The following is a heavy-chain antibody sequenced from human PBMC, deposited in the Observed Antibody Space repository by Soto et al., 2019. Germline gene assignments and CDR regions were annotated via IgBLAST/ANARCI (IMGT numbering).Heavy chain of an antibody. CDR1: GGSFSGYY. D-gene: IGHD4-17*01. CDR2: INHSGST. V-gene: IGHV4-34*01. CDR3: ARDNYGDFASFDY. J-gene: IGHJ4*02. Sequence: SETLSLTCAVYGGSFSGYYWSWIRQPPGKGLEWIGEINHSGSTNYNPSLKSRVTISVDTSKNQFSLKLSSVTAADTAVYYCARDNYGDFASFDYWGQG.